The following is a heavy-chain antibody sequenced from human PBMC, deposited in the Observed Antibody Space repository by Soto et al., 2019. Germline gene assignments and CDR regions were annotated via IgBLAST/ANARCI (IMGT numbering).Heavy chain of an antibody. J-gene: IGHJ6*02. CDR1: GFTFSMYS. D-gene: IGHD2-21*02. CDR2: IPQDGVDG. V-gene: IGHV3-7*03. Sequence: DVKLVESGGCLVQPGDSLRLSCEVSGFTFSMYSMSWVRQSPGKGLEWVAKIPQDGVDGHYADSVKGRFTISRDNGKNSLYLQLNNLRAEDTAVYYCARDHLILPAHDFFYGSDVWGRGATVTVSS. CDR3: ARDHLILPAHDFFYGSDV.